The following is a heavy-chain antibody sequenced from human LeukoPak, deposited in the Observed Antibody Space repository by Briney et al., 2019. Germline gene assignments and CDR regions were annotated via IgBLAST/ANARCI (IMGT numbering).Heavy chain of an antibody. Sequence: GGSLRLSCAASGFTFSSCDVSWVRQAPGKGLEWVSGISSSGANTHYADSVRGRFTISRDNSKNTLYLQMNSLRAEDTAVYYCARVAVAGTYYYYYMDVWGKGTTVTVSS. V-gene: IGHV3-23*01. D-gene: IGHD6-19*01. CDR2: ISSSGANT. CDR3: ARVAVAGTYYYYYMDV. J-gene: IGHJ6*03. CDR1: GFTFSSCD.